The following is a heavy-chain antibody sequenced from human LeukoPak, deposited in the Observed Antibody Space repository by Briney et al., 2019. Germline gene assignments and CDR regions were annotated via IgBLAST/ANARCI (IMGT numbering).Heavy chain of an antibody. V-gene: IGHV3-33*01. J-gene: IGHJ3*02. CDR1: GFTFSSYG. CDR3: ARDGETTVTTGAFDI. D-gene: IGHD4-17*01. CDR2: IWYDGSNK. Sequence: GGSLRLSCAASGFTFSSYGMHWVRQAPGKGLEWVAVIWYDGSNKYYADSVKGRFTISRDNSKNTLYLQMNSLRAEDTAVYYCARDGETTVTTGAFDIWGQGTMVTVSS.